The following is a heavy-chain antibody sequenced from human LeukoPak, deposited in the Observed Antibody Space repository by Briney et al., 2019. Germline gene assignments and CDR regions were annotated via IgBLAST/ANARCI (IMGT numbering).Heavy chain of an antibody. D-gene: IGHD7-27*01. CDR3: ARGPLTGERYHYYMDV. Sequence: AAVKVSCKASGYSFSTFDINWVRQAPGQGLEWMGWLNPNTGKTGYAQKFQDRVTITGNSSISTVDMELSSLTSDDTAVYYCARGPLTGERYHYYMDVWGKGTTVTVSS. V-gene: IGHV1-8*03. CDR1: GYSFSTFD. J-gene: IGHJ6*03. CDR2: LNPNTGKT.